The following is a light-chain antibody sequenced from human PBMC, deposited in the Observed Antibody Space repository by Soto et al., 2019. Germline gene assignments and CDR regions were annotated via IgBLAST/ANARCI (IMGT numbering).Light chain of an antibody. Sequence: DIQMTQSPSSLSASVGDRVTITCRASQSISNYLNWYQQKPGKAPKLLIYAASSLQSGVPSRFSGSGSETEFTLTISSLQPDDSATYYCQQYDVYSTFGQGTKVDIK. V-gene: IGKV1-39*01. CDR2: AAS. CDR3: QQYDVYST. CDR1: QSISNY. J-gene: IGKJ1*01.